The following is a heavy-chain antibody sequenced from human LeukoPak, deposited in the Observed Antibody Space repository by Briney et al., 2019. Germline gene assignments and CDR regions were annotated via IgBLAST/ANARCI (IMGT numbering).Heavy chain of an antibody. V-gene: IGHV3-30*04. J-gene: IGHJ4*02. Sequence: GGTLRLSCAASGFTFSSYAMHWVRRAPGKGLEWVAVISYDGSNKYYADSVKGRFTISRDNSKNTLYLQMNSLRAEDTAVYYCARADCSGGSCYFLDYWGQGTLVTVSS. D-gene: IGHD2-15*01. CDR2: ISYDGSNK. CDR3: ARADCSGGSCYFLDY. CDR1: GFTFSSYA.